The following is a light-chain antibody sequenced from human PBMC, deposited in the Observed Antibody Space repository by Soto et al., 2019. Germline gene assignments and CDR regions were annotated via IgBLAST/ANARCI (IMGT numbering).Light chain of an antibody. V-gene: IGKV3-20*01. CDR2: GAS. Sequence: EIVLTQSPGTLSLSPGERATLSCRASQSVNNNYLAWYQQKPGQAPRLLIYGASSRATGIPDRFSGSGSGTGFALTISRLEPEDCAVYYCRQYGSSQYTFGQGTKLEIK. CDR3: RQYGSSQYT. CDR1: QSVNNNY. J-gene: IGKJ2*01.